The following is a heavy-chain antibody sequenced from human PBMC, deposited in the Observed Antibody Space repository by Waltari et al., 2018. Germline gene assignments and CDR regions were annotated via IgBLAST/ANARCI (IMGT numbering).Heavy chain of an antibody. Sequence: QVQLQESGPGLVKPSQTLSLTCTVSGGSISSGDYYWSWIRQPPGKGLEWIAYARSSGSTRYNPSLSSRATISIDTSRNQFSLKITSVTAADTAVYFCARRESGSGWGSTNWFNSWGQGTLVTVSS. CDR3: ARRESGSGWGSTNWFNS. D-gene: IGHD6-19*01. V-gene: IGHV4-30-4*08. J-gene: IGHJ5*01. CDR1: GGSISSGDYY. CDR2: ARSSGST.